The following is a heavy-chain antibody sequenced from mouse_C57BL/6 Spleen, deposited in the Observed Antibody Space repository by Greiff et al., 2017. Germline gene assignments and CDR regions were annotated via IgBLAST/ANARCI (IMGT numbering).Heavy chain of an antibody. Sequence: EVMLVESGGGLVKPGGSLKLSCAASGFTFSDYGMHWVRQAPEKGLEWVAYISSGSSTIYYADTVKGRFTISRDNAKNTLFLQMTSLRSEDTAMYYCAMIYYGSPYYFDYWGQGTTLTVSS. V-gene: IGHV5-17*01. CDR1: GFTFSDYG. CDR3: AMIYYGSPYYFDY. J-gene: IGHJ2*01. D-gene: IGHD2-1*01. CDR2: ISSGSSTI.